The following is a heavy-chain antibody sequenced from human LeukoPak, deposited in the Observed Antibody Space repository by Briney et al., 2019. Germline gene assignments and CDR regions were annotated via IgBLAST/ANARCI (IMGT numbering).Heavy chain of an antibody. J-gene: IGHJ4*02. D-gene: IGHD3-22*01. CDR1: GFTLSSNN. CDR3: ARDFHDSSGHAPY. V-gene: IGHV3-21*01. CDR2: ISSTSSSI. Sequence: PGGSLRLSCAASGFTLSSNNMNWVRQAPSKGLEWVSFISSTSSSIFYAESVKGRFTISRDNSKNTLYLQMNSLRAEDTAVYYCARDFHDSSGHAPYWGQGTLVTVSS.